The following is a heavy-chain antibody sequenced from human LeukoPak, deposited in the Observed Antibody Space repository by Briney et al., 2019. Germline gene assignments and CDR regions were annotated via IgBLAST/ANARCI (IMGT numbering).Heavy chain of an antibody. J-gene: IGHJ4*02. CDR1: GYTFSGYY. D-gene: IGHD3-10*01. CDR3: ARWPIYGSGSHYGY. CDR2: INPNSGGT. Sequence: ASVKVSCKASGYTFSGYYMHWVRQAPGQGLEWMGWINPNSGGTHYAQKFQGRVTMTRDTSISTAYMELSRLRSDDTAVYYCARWPIYGSGSHYGYWGQGTLVTVSS. V-gene: IGHV1-2*02.